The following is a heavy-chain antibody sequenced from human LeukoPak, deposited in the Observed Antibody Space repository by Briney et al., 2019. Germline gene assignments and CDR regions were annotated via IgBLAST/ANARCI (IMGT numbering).Heavy chain of an antibody. V-gene: IGHV3-66*01. J-gene: IGHJ4*02. D-gene: IGHD6-13*01. CDR2: IYSGGST. CDR3: AGSSWYGYFDY. Sequence: GGSLRLSCVVSGFTFKTYAMSWVRQAPGKGLEWVSVIYSGGSTYYADSVKGRFTISRDNSKNTLYLQMNSLRAEDTAVYYCAGSSWYGYFDYWGQGTLVTVSS. CDR1: GFTFKTYA.